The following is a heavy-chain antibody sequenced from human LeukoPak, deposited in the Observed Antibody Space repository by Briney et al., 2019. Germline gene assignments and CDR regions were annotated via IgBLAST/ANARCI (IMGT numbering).Heavy chain of an antibody. V-gene: IGHV3-23*01. D-gene: IGHD3-22*01. CDR1: GFTFSSYA. Sequence: PGGSLRLSCTASGFTFSSYAMSGVRQSPGKGLEWVSAISGSGGSTYYADSVKGRVTISRDNSKNTLYLQMNSLRAEDTAVYYCAKVAGAIYDSSGYVDYWGQGTLVTVSS. CDR3: AKVAGAIYDSSGYVDY. J-gene: IGHJ4*02. CDR2: ISGSGGST.